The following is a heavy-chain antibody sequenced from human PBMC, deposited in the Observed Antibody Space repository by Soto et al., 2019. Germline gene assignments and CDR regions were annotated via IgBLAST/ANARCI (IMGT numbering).Heavy chain of an antibody. CDR3: ASHEIVFYNWFDP. D-gene: IGHD3-22*01. CDR1: GGSISSYY. CDR2: IYYSGST. J-gene: IGHJ5*01. V-gene: IGHV4-59*08. Sequence: SSETLSLTCTVSGGSISSYYWSWIRQPPGKALEWIGYIYYSGSTNYNPSLKSRVTISVDTSKNQFSLKLSSVTAADTAVYYCASHEIVFYNWFDPSGQGTLLTVSS.